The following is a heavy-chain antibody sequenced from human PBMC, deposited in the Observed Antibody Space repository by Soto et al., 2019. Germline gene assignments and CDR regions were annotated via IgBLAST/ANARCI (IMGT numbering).Heavy chain of an antibody. CDR2: TRTKANSYTT. Sequence: EVQLVESGGGLVQPGGSLRLSCAASGFTFSDHYMDWVRQAPGKGLEWVGRTRTKANSYTTEYAASVRGRFTISRDDSKNSLYLEMNSLKTEDTAVYYCTRVVPADWFDPWGQGTLVTVSS. CDR1: GFTFSDHY. J-gene: IGHJ5*02. D-gene: IGHD6-13*01. CDR3: TRVVPADWFDP. V-gene: IGHV3-72*01.